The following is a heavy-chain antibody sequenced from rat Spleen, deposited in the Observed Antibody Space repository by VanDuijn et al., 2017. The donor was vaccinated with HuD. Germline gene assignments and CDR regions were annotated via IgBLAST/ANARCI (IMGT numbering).Heavy chain of an antibody. Sequence: EVQLVESGGGLAQPGNSLKLTCTASGFTFSDYAMAWVRQSPKKGLEWVATISYDGSSTYYRDSVKGRFTISRDNAKSTLYLQMDSLRSEDTATYYCARQNWPYYFDYWGQGVMVTVSS. CDR3: ARQNWPYYFDY. D-gene: IGHD5-1*01. J-gene: IGHJ2*01. V-gene: IGHV5-7*01. CDR1: GFTFSDYA. CDR2: ISYDGSST.